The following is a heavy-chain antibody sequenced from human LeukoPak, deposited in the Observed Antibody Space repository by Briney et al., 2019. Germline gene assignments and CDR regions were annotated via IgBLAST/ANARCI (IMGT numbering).Heavy chain of an antibody. Sequence: GGSLRLSCAASGFTFSNAWMSWVRQAPGKGLEWVSLISWDGGSTYYADSVKGRFTISRDNSKNSLYLQMNSLRAEDTAFYYCTKAASSSPGGFDPWSQGTLVTVSS. V-gene: IGHV3-43D*03. CDR3: TKAASSSPGGFDP. CDR2: ISWDGGST. J-gene: IGHJ5*02. CDR1: GFTFSNAW.